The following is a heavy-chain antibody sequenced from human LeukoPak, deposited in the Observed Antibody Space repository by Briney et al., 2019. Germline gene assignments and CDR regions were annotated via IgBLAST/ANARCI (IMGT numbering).Heavy chain of an antibody. CDR1: GFTFSSYS. J-gene: IGHJ6*03. CDR3: ARDLSSSSRQSYYYYYMDV. Sequence: GGSLRLSCAASGFTFSSYSMNWVRQAPGKGLEWVSYISSSSSTIYYADSVKGRFTISRDNAKNSLYLQMNSLRAEDAAVYYCARDLSSSSRQSYYYYYMDVWGKGTTVTVSS. CDR2: ISSSSSTI. V-gene: IGHV3-48*04. D-gene: IGHD6-6*01.